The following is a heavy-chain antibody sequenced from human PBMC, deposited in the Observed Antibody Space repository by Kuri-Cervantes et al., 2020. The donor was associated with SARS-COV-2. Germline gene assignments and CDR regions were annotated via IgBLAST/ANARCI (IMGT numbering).Heavy chain of an antibody. CDR1: GFTFSSYW. CDR3: ARETSGYEYYFDY. J-gene: IGHJ4*02. D-gene: IGHD5-12*01. CDR2: IKQDGSEK. V-gene: IGHV3-7*01. Sequence: ETLSLTCAASGFTFSSYWMSWVRQAPGKGLEWVANIKQDGSEKYHVDSVKGRFTISRDNAKNSLYLQMNSPRAEDTAVYYCARETSGYEYYFDYWGQGTLVTVSS.